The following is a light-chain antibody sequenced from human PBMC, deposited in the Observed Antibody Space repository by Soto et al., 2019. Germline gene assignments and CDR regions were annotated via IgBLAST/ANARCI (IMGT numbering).Light chain of an antibody. Sequence: DTQLPHSPSSLSAFVGDRVSITCRASLTISSYLYWYQQQSGKAPKQRFFAACSYERGLPPRLSGSGSATDFTLTITSLQPEHFATYYCQQRHSIPWTFGQGTKVEIK. CDR1: LTISSY. CDR2: AAC. CDR3: QQRHSIPWT. J-gene: IGKJ1*01. V-gene: IGKV1-39*01.